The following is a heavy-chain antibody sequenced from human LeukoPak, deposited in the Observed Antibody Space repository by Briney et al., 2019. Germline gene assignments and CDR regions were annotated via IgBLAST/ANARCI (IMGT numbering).Heavy chain of an antibody. J-gene: IGHJ4*02. V-gene: IGHV3-23*01. CDR1: GFTFSSYA. CDR2: ISGSGGST. D-gene: IGHD6-19*01. CDR3: AKVPIRDSSGWYRGSYFDY. Sequence: GGSLRLSCAASGFTFSSYAMSWVRQAPGKGLEWVSAISGSGGSTYYADSVKGRFTISRDNSKNTLYLQMNSLRAEDTAVYYCAKVPIRDSSGWYRGSYFDYWGQGTQVTVSS.